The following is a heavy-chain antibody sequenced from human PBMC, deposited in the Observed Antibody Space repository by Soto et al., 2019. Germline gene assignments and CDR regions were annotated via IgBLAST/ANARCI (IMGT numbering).Heavy chain of an antibody. D-gene: IGHD3-22*01. J-gene: IGHJ6*02. CDR2: ISSSSSYI. CDR3: ARLGETYYYDSSGYYSYYYYGMDV. Sequence: GGSVRLFCAASGFTFSSYSMNWVRQAPGKGLEWVSSISSSSSYIYYADSVKGRFTISRDNAKNSLYLQMNSLRAEDTAVYYCARLGETYYYDSSGYYSYYYYGMDVWGQGTTVTVS. V-gene: IGHV3-21*01. CDR1: GFTFSSYS.